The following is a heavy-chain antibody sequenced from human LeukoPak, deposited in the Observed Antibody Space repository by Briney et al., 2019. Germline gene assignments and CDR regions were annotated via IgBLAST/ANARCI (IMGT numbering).Heavy chain of an antibody. CDR2: INPSGGST. J-gene: IGHJ4*02. CDR1: GYTFTSSY. CDR3: ARGSMVRGGYDY. D-gene: IGHD2-15*01. V-gene: IGHV1-46*01. Sequence: ASVKVSCKASGYTFTSSYMHWVRKAPGQGLEGMGIINPSGGSTSYAQKFQGRVTMTRDTSTSTVYMELGSLRSEDTAVYYCARGSMVRGGYDYWGQGTLVTVSS.